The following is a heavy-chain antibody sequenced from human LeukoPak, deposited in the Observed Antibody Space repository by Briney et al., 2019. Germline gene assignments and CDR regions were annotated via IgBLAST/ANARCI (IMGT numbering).Heavy chain of an antibody. CDR2: IKSKTDGGTT. J-gene: IGHJ4*02. V-gene: IGHV3-15*01. CDR1: GFTFSNAW. D-gene: IGHD6-19*01. CDR3: TTDLEAVAGVFDY. Sequence: GGSLRLSCAASGFTFSNAWMSWVRQAPGKGLEWVGRIKSKTDGGTTDYAASVKGRFTISRDDSKNTLYLQMNSLKTEDTAVYYCTTDLEAVAGVFDYWGQGTLVTVSS.